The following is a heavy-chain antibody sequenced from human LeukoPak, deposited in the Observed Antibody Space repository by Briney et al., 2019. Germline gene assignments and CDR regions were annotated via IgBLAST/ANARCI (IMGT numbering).Heavy chain of an antibody. CDR1: TFTFSSSA. CDR3: AKCRYQSSGRHGES. Sequence: GGSLRLSCAASTFTFSSSAMIWVRQAPGKGLEWVAGMSGSGDITYYADSVKGRFSISRDNSKSTLYLQMNSLRADDTALYYCAKCRYQSSGRHGESWGQGTLVTVST. J-gene: IGHJ5*02. V-gene: IGHV3-23*01. D-gene: IGHD6-19*01. CDR2: MSGSGDIT.